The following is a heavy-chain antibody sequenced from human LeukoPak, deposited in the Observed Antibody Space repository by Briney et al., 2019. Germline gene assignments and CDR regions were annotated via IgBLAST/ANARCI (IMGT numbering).Heavy chain of an antibody. D-gene: IGHD6-13*01. Sequence: ASVKVSCKASGGTFSSYAISWVRQAPGQGLEWVGRIIPILGIANYAQKFQGRVTITADKSTRTAYMELSSLRSEDTAVYYCALLEAAAGTDYWGQGTLVTVSS. CDR2: IIPILGIA. J-gene: IGHJ4*02. CDR3: ALLEAAAGTDY. CDR1: GGTFSSYA. V-gene: IGHV1-69*04.